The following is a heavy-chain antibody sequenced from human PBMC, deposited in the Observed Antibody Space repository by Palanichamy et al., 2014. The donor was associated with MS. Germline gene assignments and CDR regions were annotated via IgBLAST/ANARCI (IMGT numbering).Heavy chain of an antibody. Sequence: EVQLVESGGGLVQPGGSLRLSCAASGFTFSSYWMSWVRQAPGKGLEWVANIKQDGSEKYYVDSVKGRFTISRGNAKNSLYLQMNSLRAEDTAVYYCARTSALAPFDYWGQGTLVTVSS. CDR2: IKQDGSEK. J-gene: IGHJ4*02. D-gene: IGHD5-12*01. CDR3: ARTSALAPFDY. V-gene: IGHV3-7*03. CDR1: GFTFSSYW.